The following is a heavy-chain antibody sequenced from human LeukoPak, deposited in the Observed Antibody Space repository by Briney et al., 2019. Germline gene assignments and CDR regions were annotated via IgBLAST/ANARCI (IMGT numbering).Heavy chain of an antibody. CDR3: ARAYYYDSSAYYPEAY. CDR2: INPSVGTT. D-gene: IGHD3-22*01. J-gene: IGHJ4*02. CDR1: GYTFTSFY. Sequence: ASVKVSCKASGYTFTSFYMQWMRQAPGQGLEWMGIINPSVGTTTYAQKFQGRVTMTRDMSTSTVYMELSSLTSEDTAMYYCARAYYYDSSAYYPEAYWGQGTPVTVSS. V-gene: IGHV1-46*01.